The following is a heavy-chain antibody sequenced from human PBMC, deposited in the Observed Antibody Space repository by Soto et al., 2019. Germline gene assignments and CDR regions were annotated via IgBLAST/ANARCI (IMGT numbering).Heavy chain of an antibody. D-gene: IGHD4-17*01. CDR2: MNPNSGNT. Sequence: QVQLVQSGAEVKKPGASVKVSCKASGYTFTSYDINWVRQATGQGLEWMGWMNPNSGNTGYAQKFQGRVTMTRNTSISTVYMELSSLRSEDTAVYYCARGKGIMTTVTKLYYYYYMDVWGKGTTVTVSS. J-gene: IGHJ6*03. CDR1: GYTFTSYD. CDR3: ARGKGIMTTVTKLYYYYYMDV. V-gene: IGHV1-8*01.